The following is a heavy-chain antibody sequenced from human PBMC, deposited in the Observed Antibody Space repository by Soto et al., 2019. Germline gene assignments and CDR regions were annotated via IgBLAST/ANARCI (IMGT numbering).Heavy chain of an antibody. CDR2: ISWNSGSI. D-gene: IGHD3-22*01. CDR3: AKDIRYYDSSGYYDAFDI. Sequence: GGSLRLSCAASGFTFDDYAMHWVRQAPGKGLEWVSGISWNSGSIGYADSVKGRFTISRDNAKNSLYLQMNSLRAEDTALYYCAKDIRYYDSSGYYDAFDIWGQGTMVTVSS. CDR1: GFTFDDYA. V-gene: IGHV3-9*01. J-gene: IGHJ3*02.